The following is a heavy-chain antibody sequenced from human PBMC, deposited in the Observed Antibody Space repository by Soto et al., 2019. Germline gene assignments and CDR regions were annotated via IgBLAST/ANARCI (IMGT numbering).Heavy chain of an antibody. CDR1: GYTFTSYD. V-gene: IGHV1-8*01. CDR2: MNPNSGNT. Sequence: GASVKVSCKASGYTFTSYDINWVRQATGQGLEWMGWMNPNSGNTGYAQKFQGRVTMTRNTSISTAYTELSSLRSEDTAVYYCATSLEQLWLPDFDYWGQGTLVTVSS. CDR3: ATSLEQLWLPDFDY. D-gene: IGHD5-18*01. J-gene: IGHJ4*02.